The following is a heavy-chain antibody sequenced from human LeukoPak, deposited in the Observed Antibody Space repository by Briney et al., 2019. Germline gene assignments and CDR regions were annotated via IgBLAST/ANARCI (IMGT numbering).Heavy chain of an antibody. CDR3: ARDLTGPYYYYYGMDV. CDR1: GYTFTSYG. CDR2: ISAYNGNT. V-gene: IGHV1-18*01. D-gene: IGHD3-16*01. J-gene: IGHJ6*02. Sequence: ASVEVSCKASGYTFTSYGISWVRQAPGQGLEWMGWISAYNGNTNYARKLQGRVTMTTDTSTSTAYMELRSLRSDDTAVYYCARDLTGPYYYYYGMDVWGQGTTVTVSS.